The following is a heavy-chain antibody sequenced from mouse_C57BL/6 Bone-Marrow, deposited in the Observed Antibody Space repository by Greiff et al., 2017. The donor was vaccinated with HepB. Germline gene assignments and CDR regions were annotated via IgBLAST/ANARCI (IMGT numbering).Heavy chain of an antibody. J-gene: IGHJ3*01. Sequence: VQLQQSGAELVKPGASVKISCKASGYAFSSYWMNWVKQRPGKGLEWIGQIYTGDGDTNYNGKFKGKATLTDDKSSRTAYMQLSSLNSEDSAVYFGARSKSLYYYGSFWFAYWGQGTLVTVSA. CDR1: GYAFSSYW. V-gene: IGHV1-80*01. CDR3: ARSKSLYYYGSFWFAY. D-gene: IGHD1-1*01. CDR2: IYTGDGDT.